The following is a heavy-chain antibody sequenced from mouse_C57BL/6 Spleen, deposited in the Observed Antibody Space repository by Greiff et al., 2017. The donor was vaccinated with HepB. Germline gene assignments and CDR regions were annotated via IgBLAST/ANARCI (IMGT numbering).Heavy chain of an antibody. CDR1: GFTFNTYA. Sequence: EVMLVESGGGLVQPKGSLKLSCAASGFTFNTYAMHWVRQAPGKGLEWVARIRSKSSNYATYYADSVKDRFTISRDDSQSMLYLQMNNLKTEDTAMYYCVREGNSYYGNLYYAMDYWGQGTSVTVSS. D-gene: IGHD2-10*01. CDR2: IRSKSSNYAT. J-gene: IGHJ4*01. V-gene: IGHV10-3*01. CDR3: VREGNSYYGNLYYAMDY.